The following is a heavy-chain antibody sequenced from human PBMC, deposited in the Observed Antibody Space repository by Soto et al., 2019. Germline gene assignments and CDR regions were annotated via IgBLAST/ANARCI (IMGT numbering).Heavy chain of an antibody. D-gene: IGHD7-27*01. CDR1: VDSVSSNSAA. CDR3: AAAGDRSHAGFDI. CDR2: TYYRSKWYN. V-gene: IGHV6-1*01. Sequence: PSQTLSLTCAISVDSVSSNSAAWNWIMQSPSRGLEWLGRTYYRSKWYNDYAVSVKSRITINPDTSKNQFSLQLNSVTPEDTAVYYCAAAGDRSHAGFDIWGQGTMVIVSS. J-gene: IGHJ3*02.